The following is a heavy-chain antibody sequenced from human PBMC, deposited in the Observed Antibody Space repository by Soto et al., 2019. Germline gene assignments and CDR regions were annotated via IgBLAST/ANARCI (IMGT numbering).Heavy chain of an antibody. CDR1: GFAFSNYE. CDR2: ISLSGSTI. J-gene: IGHJ4*02. V-gene: IGHV3-48*03. D-gene: IGHD3-3*02. Sequence: VGSLRLSCAASGFAFSNYEMNWARQAPGKGLEWVSYISLSGSTIYYADSVKGRFTISRDDAKNSLYLQMDSLRADDTAVYYCARESFSASPNFFDYWGQGTLVTVSS. CDR3: ARESFSASPNFFDY.